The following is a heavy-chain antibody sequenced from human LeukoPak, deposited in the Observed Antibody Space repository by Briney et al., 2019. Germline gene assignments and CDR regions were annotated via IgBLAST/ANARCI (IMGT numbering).Heavy chain of an antibody. Sequence: GGSLRLSCAASGFTFSDYYMNWIRQAPGKGLEWVSSISGGSRTINYADSVKGRFTTSRDNAKNSLFLQVNSLRAEDTAVYYCARAGQSDYWGQGTVVTVSS. CDR3: ARAGQSDY. CDR2: ISGGSRTI. J-gene: IGHJ4*02. V-gene: IGHV3-11*01. CDR1: GFTFSDYY.